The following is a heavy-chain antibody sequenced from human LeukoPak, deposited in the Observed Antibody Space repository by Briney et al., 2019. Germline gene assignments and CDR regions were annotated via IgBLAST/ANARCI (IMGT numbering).Heavy chain of an antibody. CDR2: IGTAGDT. J-gene: IGHJ6*02. V-gene: IGHV3-13*01. CDR1: GFTFSSYD. D-gene: IGHD5-12*01. Sequence: GGSLRLSCAASGFTFSSYDMHWVRQATGKGLEWVSAIGTAGDTYYPGSVKGRFTISRENAKNSLYIQMNSVRAGDTAVYYCARGKYIGYDFGYYGMDVWGQGTTVTVSS. CDR3: ARGKYIGYDFGYYGMDV.